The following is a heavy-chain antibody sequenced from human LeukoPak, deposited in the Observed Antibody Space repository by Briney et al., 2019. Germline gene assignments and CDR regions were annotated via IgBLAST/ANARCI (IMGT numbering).Heavy chain of an antibody. CDR3: ASSDDYGGNRFDY. V-gene: IGHV3-48*02. D-gene: IGHD4-23*01. CDR1: GFTFSIYS. CDR2: ISSSTSI. Sequence: GGSLRLSCAASGFTFSIYSMNWVRQPPGKGLEWVSYISSSTSIYYADSVKRRLTISRDNAKNSLYLQMNSLRDDDTAVYYCASSDDYGGNRFDYWGQGTLVTVSS. J-gene: IGHJ4*02.